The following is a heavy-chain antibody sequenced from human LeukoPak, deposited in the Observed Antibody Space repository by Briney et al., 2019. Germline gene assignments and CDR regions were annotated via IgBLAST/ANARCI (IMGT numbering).Heavy chain of an antibody. CDR1: GFTFSSSA. CDR3: ARESSNSFFAP. Sequence: RAGGSLRLSCAASASGFTFSSSAMSWVPQARGRGLDWVSSVSSGNNSAYFADSVKGRLTISRDNSRNTLYLQMNSLRAEDTAVYYCARESSNSFFAPWGQGTLVTVSS. CDR2: VSSGNNSA. J-gene: IGHJ5*02. V-gene: IGHV3-23*01. D-gene: IGHD6-13*01.